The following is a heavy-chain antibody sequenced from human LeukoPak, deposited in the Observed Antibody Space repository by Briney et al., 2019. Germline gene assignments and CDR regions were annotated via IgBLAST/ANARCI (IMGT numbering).Heavy chain of an antibody. CDR1: GYTFTSYG. CDR3: ARGIVATSWHYYYMDV. V-gene: IGHV1-18*01. J-gene: IGHJ6*03. D-gene: IGHD5-12*01. CDR2: TSAYNGNT. Sequence: EASVKVSCKASGYTFTSYGISWVRQAPGQGLEWMGWTSAYNGNTNYAQKLQGRVTMTTDTSTSTAYMELRSLRSDDTAVYYCARGIVATSWHYYYMDVWGKGTTVTVSS.